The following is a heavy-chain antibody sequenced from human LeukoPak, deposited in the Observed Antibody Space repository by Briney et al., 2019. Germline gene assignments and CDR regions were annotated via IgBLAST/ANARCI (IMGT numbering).Heavy chain of an antibody. V-gene: IGHV3-48*01. CDR1: GLTFSNCG. Sequence: PGGSLRLSCAASGLTFSNCGIHWVRQAPGKGLEWVSYISSSSSTIYYADSVKGRFTISRDNAKNSLYLQMNSLRAEDTAVYYCAKDGGGYDTSGYYYGDYWGQGTLVTVSS. D-gene: IGHD3-22*01. CDR2: ISSSSSTI. CDR3: AKDGGGYDTSGYYYGDY. J-gene: IGHJ4*02.